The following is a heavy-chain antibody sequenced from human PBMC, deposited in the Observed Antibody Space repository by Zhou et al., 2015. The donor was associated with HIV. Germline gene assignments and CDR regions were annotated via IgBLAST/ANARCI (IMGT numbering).Heavy chain of an antibody. V-gene: IGHV1-69*01. J-gene: IGHJ4*02. D-gene: IGHD2-15*01. Sequence: QVQLVQSGAEVKKPGSSVKVSCKASGGTFSSYAISWVRQAPGQGLEWMGGIIPIFGTANYAQKFQGRVTITADESTSTAYMELSSLRSEDTAVYYCARLNFERYCSGGSCYDRYAGLDYWGQGTLVTVSS. CDR3: ARLNFERYCSGGSCYDRYAGLDY. CDR2: IIPIFGTA. CDR1: GGTFSSYA.